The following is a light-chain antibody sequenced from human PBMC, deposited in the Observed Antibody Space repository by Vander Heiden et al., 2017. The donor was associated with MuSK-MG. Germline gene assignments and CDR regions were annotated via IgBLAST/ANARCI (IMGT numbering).Light chain of an antibody. CDR3: SSYTSRFAV. Sequence: QSALTQPASVSGSPGQSIVISCTGTSDDVAVSIYVSWYQQHPGKAPKLIIYDVSHRPSGVSDRFSGSNSGNMASLTISGLQAEDEADYYCSSYTSRFAVFGGGTKLTVL. CDR1: SDDVAVSIY. CDR2: DVS. V-gene: IGLV2-14*01. J-gene: IGLJ2*01.